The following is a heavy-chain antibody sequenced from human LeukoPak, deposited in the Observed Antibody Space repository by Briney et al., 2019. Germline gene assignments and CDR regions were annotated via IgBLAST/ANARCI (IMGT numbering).Heavy chain of an antibody. J-gene: IGHJ4*02. Sequence: GGSLRLSCAASGFTFSSYGMHWVRQAPDKGLEWVAVIWYDGSNKYYADSVKGRFTISRDDSKNTLYLQMNSLRAEDTAVYYCARDLDVYWGQGTLVTVSS. CDR1: GFTFSSYG. CDR3: ARDLDVY. V-gene: IGHV3-33*01. CDR2: IWYDGSNK.